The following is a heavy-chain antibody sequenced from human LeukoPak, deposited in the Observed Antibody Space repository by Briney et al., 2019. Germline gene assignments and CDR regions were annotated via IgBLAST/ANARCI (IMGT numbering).Heavy chain of an antibody. CDR2: IYYSGST. CDR3: ERHLPPPDYYDSSGSSYYFDY. Sequence: SETLSLTCTVSGGSISSSNYYRGWVRQPPGKGLEWSGSIYYSGSTYYNPSLKSRVTISVDTSKNQFSLKLSSVTAADTAVYYCERHLPPPDYYDSSGSSYYFDYWGQGTLVTVSS. CDR1: GGSISSSNYY. D-gene: IGHD3-22*01. V-gene: IGHV4-39*01. J-gene: IGHJ4*02.